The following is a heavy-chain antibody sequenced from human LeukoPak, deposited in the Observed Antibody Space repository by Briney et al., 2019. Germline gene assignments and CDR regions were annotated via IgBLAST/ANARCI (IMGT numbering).Heavy chain of an antibody. CDR3: ARNFYSSSHIQH. V-gene: IGHV1-8*01. J-gene: IGHJ1*01. D-gene: IGHD6-13*01. CDR2: MNPNSGNT. Sequence: ASVKVSCKASGYTFISFDINWVRQATGQGLEWMGWMNPNSGNTGYAQKFQGRVTMTRNTSISTAYMELSGLRSEDTAVYYCARNFYSSSHIQHWGQGTLVTVSS. CDR1: GYTFISFD.